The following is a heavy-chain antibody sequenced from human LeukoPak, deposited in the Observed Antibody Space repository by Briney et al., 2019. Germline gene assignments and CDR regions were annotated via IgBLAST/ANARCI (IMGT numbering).Heavy chain of an antibody. V-gene: IGHV1-2*02. CDR3: ARGPLLRFLEWLLSY. D-gene: IGHD3-3*01. Sequence: ASVKVSCKASGYTFTGYYMHWVRQAPGQGLEWMGWINPNSGGTNYAQKFQGRVTMARDTSISTAYMELSRLRSDDTAVYYCARGPLLRFLEWLLSYWGQGTLVTVSS. CDR2: INPNSGGT. CDR1: GYTFTGYY. J-gene: IGHJ4*02.